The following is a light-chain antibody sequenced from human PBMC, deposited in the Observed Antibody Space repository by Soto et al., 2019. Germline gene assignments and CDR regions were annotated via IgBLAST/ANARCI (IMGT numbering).Light chain of an antibody. V-gene: IGLV1-44*01. CDR1: SSNIGSNT. CDR2: SNN. CDR3: AAWDDSLNGYV. J-gene: IGLJ1*01. Sequence: QSVLTQPPSASGTPGQRVTISCSGSSSNIGSNTVNWYQQLPGTAPKLLIYSNNQRPSGVPDRLSGSKSGTSASLAISGLQSEDEADYYCAAWDDSLNGYVFGTGNKLTVL.